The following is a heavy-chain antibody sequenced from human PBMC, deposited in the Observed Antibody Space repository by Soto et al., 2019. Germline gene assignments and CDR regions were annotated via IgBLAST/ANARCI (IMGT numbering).Heavy chain of an antibody. CDR2: IHPNTGGT. Sequence: QVQLVQSGAEVRKPGASVKVSCKASGYPYTNSYMHWVRQAPGQGLEWMGRIHPNTGGTNYAQKFQGRLTMTSDTSVSTGYMELNRLTSDDTAIYFCASDFRTRGWFRQAGNVAMDVWGQGTTVTVS. V-gene: IGHV1-2*02. D-gene: IGHD6-19*01. CDR3: ASDFRTRGWFRQAGNVAMDV. J-gene: IGHJ6*02. CDR1: GYPYTNSY.